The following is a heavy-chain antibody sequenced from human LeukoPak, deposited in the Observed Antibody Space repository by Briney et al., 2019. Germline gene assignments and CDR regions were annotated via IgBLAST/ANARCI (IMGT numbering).Heavy chain of an antibody. CDR2: IYPGDSDT. D-gene: IGHD3-10*02. J-gene: IGHJ5*02. CDR1: GYSFTSYW. Sequence: GESLKISCKGSGYSFTSYWIGWVRQMPGKGLEWMGIIYPGDSDTRYSPSIQGQVTISADKSISTAYLQWSSLKASDTAMNYCARPNVHNWFDPWGQGTLVTVSS. CDR3: ARPNVHNWFDP. V-gene: IGHV5-51*01.